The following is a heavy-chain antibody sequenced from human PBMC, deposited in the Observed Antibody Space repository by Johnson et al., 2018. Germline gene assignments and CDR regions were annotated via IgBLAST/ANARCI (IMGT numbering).Heavy chain of an antibody. CDR3: ARSQSAYYGDYVGAEYFQH. Sequence: QVQLQESGPGLVKPSETLSLTCTVSGGSISSYYWSWIRQPAGKGLEWIGRIYTSGSTNYNPSLKSRVTMSVDTSKNQFSLKLSSVTAADTAVYYCARSQSAYYGDYVGAEYFQHWGQGTLVTVSS. J-gene: IGHJ1*01. CDR2: IYTSGST. V-gene: IGHV4-4*07. CDR1: GGSISSYY. D-gene: IGHD4-17*01.